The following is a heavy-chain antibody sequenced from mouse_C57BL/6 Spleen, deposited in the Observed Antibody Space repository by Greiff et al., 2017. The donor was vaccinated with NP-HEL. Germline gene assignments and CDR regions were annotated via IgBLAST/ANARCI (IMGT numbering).Heavy chain of an antibody. D-gene: IGHD1-1*01. CDR3: ARRDYYGSSWDYYFDY. CDR1: GYTFTSYW. J-gene: IGHJ2*01. V-gene: IGHV1-55*01. CDR2: IYPGSGST. Sequence: QVQLQQPGAELVKPGASVKMSCKASGYTFTSYWITWVKQRPGQGLEWIGDIYPGSGSTNYNEKFKSKATLTVDTSSSTAYMQLSSLTSEDSAVYYCARRDYYGSSWDYYFDYWGQGTTLTVSS.